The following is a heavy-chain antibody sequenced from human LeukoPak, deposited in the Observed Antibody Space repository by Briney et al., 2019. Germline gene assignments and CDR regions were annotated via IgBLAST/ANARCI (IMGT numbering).Heavy chain of an antibody. CDR3: ARDPEPKYYYDSSGLDY. V-gene: IGHV3-33*08. D-gene: IGHD3-22*01. J-gene: IGHJ4*02. CDR1: GITLSNYG. Sequence: GGSLRLSCAVSGITLSNYGMSWVRQAPGKGLEWVAVIWYDGSNKYYADSVKGRFTISRDNSKNTLYLQMNSLRAEDTAVYYCARDPEPKYYYDSSGLDYWGQGTLVTVSS. CDR2: IWYDGSNK.